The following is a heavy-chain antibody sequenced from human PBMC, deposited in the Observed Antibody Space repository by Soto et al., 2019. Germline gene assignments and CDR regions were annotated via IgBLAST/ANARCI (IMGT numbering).Heavy chain of an antibody. Sequence: PGESLKISCKGSGYIFTSYWICWGLQMAGKGLEWMGIIYPGDSDTRYSPSFQGQVTISADKSISTAYLQWSSLKASDTAMYYCARLAYCGGDCYIYFQHWGQGTLVTVSS. CDR1: GYIFTSYW. CDR3: ARLAYCGGDCYIYFQH. J-gene: IGHJ1*01. V-gene: IGHV5-51*01. D-gene: IGHD2-21*02. CDR2: IYPGDSDT.